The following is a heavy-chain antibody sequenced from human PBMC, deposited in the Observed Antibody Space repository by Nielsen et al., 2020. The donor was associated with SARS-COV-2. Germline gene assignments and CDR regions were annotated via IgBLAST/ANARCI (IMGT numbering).Heavy chain of an antibody. D-gene: IGHD4-17*01. V-gene: IGHV3-7*01. CDR1: GFTFSSYW. Sequence: GGSLRLSCAASGFTFSSYWMSWVRQAPGKGLEWVANIKQDGSEKYYVDSVKGRFTISRDNAKNSLYLQMNSLRAEDTAVYYCATDYGDYGFYWYFDLWGRGTLVTVSS. CDR3: ATDYGDYGFYWYFDL. CDR2: IKQDGSEK. J-gene: IGHJ2*01.